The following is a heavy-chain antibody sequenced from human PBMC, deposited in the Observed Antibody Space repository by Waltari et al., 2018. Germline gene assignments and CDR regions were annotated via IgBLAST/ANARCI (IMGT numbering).Heavy chain of an antibody. CDR3: ARQEAAVSKWFDP. CDR1: GGSMSDNYLD. V-gene: IGHV4-39*01. J-gene: IGHJ5*02. D-gene: IGHD2-15*01. CDR2: ISYGGTT. Sequence: QLQLQESGPGLVKPSETLSLTCSVSGGSMSDNYLDWGWIRQPPGRELEWIGSISYGGTTYYNPSLESRVTILVDTSKNQFSLKVRSVTAADTAIYFCARQEAAVSKWFDPWGQGILVTVSS.